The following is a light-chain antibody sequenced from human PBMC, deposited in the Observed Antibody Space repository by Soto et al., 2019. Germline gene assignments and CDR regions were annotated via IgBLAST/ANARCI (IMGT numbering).Light chain of an antibody. J-gene: IGKJ5*01. CDR3: QQLNSYPIT. Sequence: DIQMTQSPSTLSASVGDRVTITCRPSQSIRSWLAWYQQTQGKAPKLXIYAASTLQSGVPSRFSGSGAGTDFTRTISSLQPEDFATYYCQQLNSYPITFGQGTRLEIK. CDR1: QSIRSW. CDR2: AAS. V-gene: IGKV1-5*01.